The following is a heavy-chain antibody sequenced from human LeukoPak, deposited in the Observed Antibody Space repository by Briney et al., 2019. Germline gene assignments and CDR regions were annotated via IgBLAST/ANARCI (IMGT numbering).Heavy chain of an antibody. V-gene: IGHV4-39*01. CDR2: IYYSGST. CDR3: VLQDDALDI. J-gene: IGHJ3*02. Sequence: SETLSLTCTVSGGSISSSSYYWGWIRQPPGKRLEWIGSIYYSGSTYYNPSLKSRVTISVDTSKNQFSLKLSSVTAADTAVYYCVLQDDALDIWGQGTMVTVYS. CDR1: GGSISSSSYY.